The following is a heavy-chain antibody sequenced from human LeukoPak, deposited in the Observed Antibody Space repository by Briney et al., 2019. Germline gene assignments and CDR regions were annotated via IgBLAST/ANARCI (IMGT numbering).Heavy chain of an antibody. CDR1: GYTFTSYD. CDR3: ARVPTSRGWRLSFDY. J-gene: IGHJ4*02. D-gene: IGHD6-19*01. CDR2: MNPNSGNT. V-gene: IGHV1-8*03. Sequence: ASVKVSCKASGYTFTSYDINWVRQATGQGLEWMGWMNPNSGNTGYAQKFQGRVTITRNTSISTAYMELSSLRSEDTAVYYCARVPTSRGWRLSFDYWGQGTLVTVSS.